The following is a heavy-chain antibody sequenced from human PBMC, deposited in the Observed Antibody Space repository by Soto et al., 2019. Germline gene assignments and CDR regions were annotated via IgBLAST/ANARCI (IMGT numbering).Heavy chain of an antibody. CDR2: ISYDGSNK. CDR1: GFTFSSYG. Sequence: QVQLVESGGGVVQPGRSLRLSCAASGFTFSSYGMHWVRQAPGKGLEWVAVISYDGSNKYYADSVKGRFTISRDNSKNTLYLQKESLRAEDTAGYYCAKDLLGPGRAYGMDVWGQWTTVTVSS. CDR3: AKDLLGPGRAYGMDV. D-gene: IGHD7-27*01. J-gene: IGHJ6*02. V-gene: IGHV3-30*18.